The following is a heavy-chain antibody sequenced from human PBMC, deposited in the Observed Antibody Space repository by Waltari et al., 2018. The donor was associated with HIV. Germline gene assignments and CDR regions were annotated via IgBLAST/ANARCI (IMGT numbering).Heavy chain of an antibody. V-gene: IGHV3-9*01. CDR1: GFTFDDYA. CDR2: IRWNGAHI. Sequence: EVQLVESGGGLVQPGRSLRLSCAASGFTFDDYAMHWVRQPPGRGLEWVSGIRWNGAHIGDADSVKGRFTIARDNAENSLYLQMNSLRPEDTALYYCARGIGRQATVTTFGYWGQGTLVTVSS. CDR3: ARGIGRQATVTTFGY. J-gene: IGHJ4*02. D-gene: IGHD4-17*01.